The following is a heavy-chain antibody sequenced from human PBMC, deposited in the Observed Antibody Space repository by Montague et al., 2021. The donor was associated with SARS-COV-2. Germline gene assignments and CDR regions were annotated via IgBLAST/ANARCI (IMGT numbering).Heavy chain of an antibody. CDR2: TYYRSKWFY. CDR3: AGDIGSAGIYYYYGMDV. D-gene: IGHD3-10*01. V-gene: IGHV6-1*01. Sequence: CAISGDRVSRNGGAWNWIRQSPSRGLEWLGRTYYRSKWFYDYAXXXKXXXTIKPDTSKNQFSLQLNSVTPEDTAVYYCAGDIGSAGIYYYYGMDVWGQGTTVTVSS. J-gene: IGHJ6*02. CDR1: GDRVSRNGGA.